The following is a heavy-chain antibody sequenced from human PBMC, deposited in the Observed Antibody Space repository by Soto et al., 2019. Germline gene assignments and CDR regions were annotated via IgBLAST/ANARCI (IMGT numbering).Heavy chain of an antibody. CDR3: ARGITLPTPLDY. V-gene: IGHV1-3*01. J-gene: IGHJ4*02. CDR1: GYTFTSYA. D-gene: IGHD1-20*01. Sequence: GASVQVSCKASGYTFTSYAMHWVRQAPGQRLEWMGWINAGNGNTKYSQKFQGRVTITRDTSASTAYMELSSLRSEDTAVYYCARGITLPTPLDYWGQGTLVTVSS. CDR2: INAGNGNT.